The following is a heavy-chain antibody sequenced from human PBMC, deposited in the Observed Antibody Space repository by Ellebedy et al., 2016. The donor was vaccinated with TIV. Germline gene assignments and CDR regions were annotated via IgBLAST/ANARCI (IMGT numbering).Heavy chain of an antibody. J-gene: IGHJ3*02. D-gene: IGHD2-15*01. CDR1: GGTFSGYY. CDR3: ARGGCSGGSCYSADAFDI. CDR2: INHSGST. Sequence: SETLSLXXAVYGGTFSGYYWSWIRQPPGKGLEWIGEINHSGSTNYNPSLKSRVTISVDTSKNQFSLKLSSVTAADTAVYYCARGGCSGGSCYSADAFDIWGQGTMVTVSS. V-gene: IGHV4-34*01.